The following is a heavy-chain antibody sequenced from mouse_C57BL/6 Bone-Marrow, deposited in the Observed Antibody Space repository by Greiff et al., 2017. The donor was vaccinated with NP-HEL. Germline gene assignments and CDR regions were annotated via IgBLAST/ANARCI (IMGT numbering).Heavy chain of an antibody. J-gene: IGHJ3*01. Sequence: QVQLQQSGAELVKPGASVKLSCKASGYTFTSYWMHWVKQRPGRGLEWIGRIDPNSGGTKYNEKFKSKATLTVDKPSSTAYMQLSSLTSEDSAVYYCASPGTRGYPAWFAYWGQGTLVTVSA. V-gene: IGHV1-72*01. CDR3: ASPGTRGYPAWFAY. CDR1: GYTFTSYW. CDR2: IDPNSGGT. D-gene: IGHD2-2*01.